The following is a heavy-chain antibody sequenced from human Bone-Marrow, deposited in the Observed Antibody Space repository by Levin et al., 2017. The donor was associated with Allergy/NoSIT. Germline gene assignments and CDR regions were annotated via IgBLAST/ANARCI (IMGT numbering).Heavy chain of an antibody. Sequence: GGSLRLSCAASEFIVSSNYMSWVRQVPGKGLDWVSVIHSRGSAYYADSVKGRFTISRDNSKNTLYLRMNSLRVEDTAVYYCVSRSNGMDVWGQGTTVTVSS. V-gene: IGHV3-66*01. CDR3: VSRSNGMDV. CDR1: EFIVSSNY. J-gene: IGHJ6*02. D-gene: IGHD5/OR15-5a*01. CDR2: IHSRGSA.